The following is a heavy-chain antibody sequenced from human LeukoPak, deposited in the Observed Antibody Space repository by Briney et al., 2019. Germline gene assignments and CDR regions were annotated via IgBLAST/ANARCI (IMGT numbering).Heavy chain of an antibody. J-gene: IGHJ4*02. Sequence: ASVKVSCKASGYTFTSYGISWVRQAPGQGLEWMGWISAYNGNTNYAQKLQGRVTMTRDTSISTVYMEVSRLRSDDTAVYYCARSPYYNFWSGYLPLDSWGQGTLVTVSS. V-gene: IGHV1-18*01. CDR3: ARSPYYNFWSGYLPLDS. CDR1: GYTFTSYG. D-gene: IGHD3-3*01. CDR2: ISAYNGNT.